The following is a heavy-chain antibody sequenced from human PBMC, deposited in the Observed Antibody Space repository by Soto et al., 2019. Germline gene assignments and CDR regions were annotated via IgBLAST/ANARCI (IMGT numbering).Heavy chain of an antibody. V-gene: IGHV3-74*01. CDR3: ARGIFGSGTANDS. CDR2: FNGDGSGT. J-gene: IGHJ4*02. D-gene: IGHD3-10*01. CDR1: GFTFTASW. Sequence: EVQMVESGGGLVQPGGSLRLSCAASGFTFTASWINWFRQAPGQGLVWVSRFNGDGSGTSYADFVKGRFIISRDDAKNTLCRQMNGLRDADTAVYYCARGIFGSGTANDSWGQGTLVTFSS.